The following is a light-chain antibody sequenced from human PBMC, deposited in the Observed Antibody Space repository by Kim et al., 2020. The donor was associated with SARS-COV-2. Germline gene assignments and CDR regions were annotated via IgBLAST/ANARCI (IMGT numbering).Light chain of an antibody. J-gene: IGLJ1*01. CDR2: EVS. V-gene: IGLV2-18*02. Sequence: QSAQTQPPSVSGSPGQTVTISCTGTSSDVGNYDRVSWYQQSPGTAPKVIIYEVSKRPSGVPDRFSGSKSGNTASLTISGLQAEDEADYYCCSKTSSTTYVFGTGTKVTVL. CDR1: SSDVGNYDR. CDR3: CSKTSSTTYV.